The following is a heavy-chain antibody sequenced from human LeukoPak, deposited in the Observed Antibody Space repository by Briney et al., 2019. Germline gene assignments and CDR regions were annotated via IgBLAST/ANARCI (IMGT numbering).Heavy chain of an antibody. CDR3: AREGSTVTTHPYYYYYMDV. D-gene: IGHD4-17*01. CDR2: INSDGSST. CDR1: GFTFSSYW. Sequence: GGSLRLSCAASGFTFSSYWMHWVRQAPGKGLVWVSRINSDGSSTSYADSVKDRFTISRDNAKNTLYPQMNSLRAEDTAVYYCAREGSTVTTHPYYYYYMDVWGKGTTVTISS. J-gene: IGHJ6*03. V-gene: IGHV3-74*01.